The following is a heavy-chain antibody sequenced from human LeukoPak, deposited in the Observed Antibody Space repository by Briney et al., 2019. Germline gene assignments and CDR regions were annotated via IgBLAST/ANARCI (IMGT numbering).Heavy chain of an antibody. D-gene: IGHD2-15*01. CDR2: IYSGGST. Sequence: PGGSLRLSCADSGFTVSSNYMSWVRQAPGKGLEWVSVIYSGGSTSSADSVKGRFTISRDNSKNTLFLQMNSLRAEDTAVYYCARDLYERDMFTIGIGYYYGMDVWGQGTTVTVSS. V-gene: IGHV3-66*01. CDR3: ARDLYERDMFTIGIGYYYGMDV. J-gene: IGHJ6*02. CDR1: GFTVSSNY.